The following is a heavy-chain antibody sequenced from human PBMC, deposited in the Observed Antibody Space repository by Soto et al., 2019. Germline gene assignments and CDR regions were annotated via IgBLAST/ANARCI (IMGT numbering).Heavy chain of an antibody. CDR1: GGSFSGYY. CDR3: ARGKKSSSWYYYYGMDV. D-gene: IGHD6-13*01. Sequence: QVQLQQWGAGLLKPSETLSLTCAVYGGSFSGYYWSWIRQPPGKGLEWIGEINPSGSTNYNPSLKSRVTISVDTSKNQFSLKLSSVTAADTAVYYCARGKKSSSWYYYYGMDVWGQGTTVTVSS. J-gene: IGHJ6*02. V-gene: IGHV4-34*01. CDR2: INPSGST.